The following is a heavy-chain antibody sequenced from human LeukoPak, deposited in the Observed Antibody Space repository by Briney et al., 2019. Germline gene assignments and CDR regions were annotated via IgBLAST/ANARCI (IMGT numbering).Heavy chain of an antibody. CDR2: ISYHGDIT. D-gene: IGHD3-10*01. J-gene: IGHJ4*02. CDR1: GFTFSSYA. V-gene: IGHV3-30*01. CDR3: ARDSTYYYDSGSSGPHYFDF. Sequence: GGSLRLSCAASGFTFSSYAMHWVRQAPGKGLEWVALISYHGDITYYADSVKGRFTLSRDNSKTTLFLQLNSPRAEDTAVYYCARDSTYYYDSGSSGPHYFDFWGQGTLVTVSS.